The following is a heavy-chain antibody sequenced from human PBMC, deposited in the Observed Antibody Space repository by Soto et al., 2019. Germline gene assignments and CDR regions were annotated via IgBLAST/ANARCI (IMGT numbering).Heavy chain of an antibody. J-gene: IGHJ6*03. Sequence: VQLVQSGAEVKKPGSSVKVSCKASGGTFSSYTISWVRQAPGQGLEWMGRIIPILGIANYAQKFQGRVTITVDKSTSTAYMELSSLRSEDTAVYYCARDMTPQHYYYYYMDVWGKGTTVTVSS. V-gene: IGHV1-69*08. CDR3: ARDMTPQHYYYYYMDV. CDR2: IIPILGIA. D-gene: IGHD2-15*01. CDR1: GGTFSSYT.